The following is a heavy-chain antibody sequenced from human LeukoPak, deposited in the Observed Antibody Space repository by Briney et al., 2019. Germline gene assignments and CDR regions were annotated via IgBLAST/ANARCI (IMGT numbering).Heavy chain of an antibody. D-gene: IGHD6-19*01. J-gene: IGHJ4*02. CDR1: GYTFTGYY. V-gene: IGHV1-2*02. Sequence: GASVKVSCKASGYTFTGYYMYWVRQAPGQGLEWMGWINPNSGGTNYAQKFQGRVTMTRDTSISTAYMELSRLRSDDTAVYYCAGPGSSGWSGVDYWGQGTLVTVSS. CDR3: AGPGSSGWSGVDY. CDR2: INPNSGGT.